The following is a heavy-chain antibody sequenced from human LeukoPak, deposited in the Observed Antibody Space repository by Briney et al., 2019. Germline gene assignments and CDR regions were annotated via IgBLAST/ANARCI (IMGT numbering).Heavy chain of an antibody. Sequence: GASVKVSCKASGFTFTSSAMQRVRQARGQRLEWIGWIVVGSGNTNYAQKFQERVTITRDMSTSTAYMELSSLRSEDTTVYYCAALWDTRGGYFDYWGQGTLVTVSS. CDR2: IVVGSGNT. D-gene: IGHD3-10*01. J-gene: IGHJ4*02. CDR1: GFTFTSSA. V-gene: IGHV1-58*02. CDR3: AALWDTRGGYFDY.